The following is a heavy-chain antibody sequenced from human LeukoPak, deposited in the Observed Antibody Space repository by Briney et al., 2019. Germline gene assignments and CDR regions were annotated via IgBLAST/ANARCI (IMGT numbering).Heavy chain of an antibody. CDR3: ARDEILTGLDY. J-gene: IGHJ4*02. D-gene: IGHD7-27*01. V-gene: IGHV3-23*01. CDR2: ISGSGGST. Sequence: RGSLRLSCAASGFTFSSYAMSWVRQAPGKGLEWVSAISGSGGSTYYADSVKGRFTISRDNSKNTLYLQMNSLRAEDTAVYYRARDEILTGLDYWGQGTLVTVSS. CDR1: GFTFSSYA.